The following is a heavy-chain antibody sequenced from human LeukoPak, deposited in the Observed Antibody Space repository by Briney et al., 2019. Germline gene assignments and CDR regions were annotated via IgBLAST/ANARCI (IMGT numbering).Heavy chain of an antibody. CDR2: IHYRGTT. Sequence: SETLSLTCSVSGASINSYYWNWIRQSPGKGLEWLGNIHYRGTTNYNPSLKSRVTISVDTSKNQFSLKLSSVTAADTAVYYCARFGTRTLTFDYWGQGTLVTVSS. V-gene: IGHV4-59*13. J-gene: IGHJ4*02. CDR3: ARFGTRTLTFDY. D-gene: IGHD1-14*01. CDR1: GASINSYY.